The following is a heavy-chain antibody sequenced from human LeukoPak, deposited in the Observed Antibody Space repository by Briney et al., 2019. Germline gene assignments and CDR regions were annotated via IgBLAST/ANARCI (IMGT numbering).Heavy chain of an antibody. Sequence: PSETLSLTCTASGGSISSYYWSWIRQPPGKGLEWIGYMYYSGSTNYNPSLKSRVTISVDTSKNQFSLKLSSVTAADTAVYYCASYSVVPAAMFSYWGQGTLVTVSS. D-gene: IGHD2-2*01. J-gene: IGHJ4*02. CDR3: ASYSVVPAAMFSY. V-gene: IGHV4-59*01. CDR2: MYYSGST. CDR1: GGSISSYY.